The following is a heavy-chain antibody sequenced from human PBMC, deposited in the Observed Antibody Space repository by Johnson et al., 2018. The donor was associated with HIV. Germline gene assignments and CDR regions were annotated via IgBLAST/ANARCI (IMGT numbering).Heavy chain of an antibody. D-gene: IGHD6-13*01. CDR3: ARDELRGWGITAAGHNDAFDI. CDR2: ISYDGSNK. Sequence: QVQLVESGGGVVQPGRSLRLSCAASGFTFSSYAMHWVRQAPGKGLEWVAVISYDGSNKYYADSVKGRFTISRDNAKNSLYLQMNSLRAEDTAVYYCARDELRGWGITAAGHNDAFDIWGQGTMVTVSS. CDR1: GFTFSSYA. V-gene: IGHV3-30-3*01. J-gene: IGHJ3*02.